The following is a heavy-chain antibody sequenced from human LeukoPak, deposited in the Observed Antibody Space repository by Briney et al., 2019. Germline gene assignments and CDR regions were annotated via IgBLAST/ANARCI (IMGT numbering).Heavy chain of an antibody. CDR3: AAHVSNPLDI. CDR2: INSNSADT. J-gene: IGHJ3*02. V-gene: IGHV1-2*02. Sequence: ASVKVSCKTSGYSFIDYYIHWVRQAPGQGLEWMGWINSNSADTNYAQKFQGRVTMTRDTSISTAYMELSSLRSEDTAVYYCAAHVSNPLDIWGQGTMVTVSS. CDR1: GYSFIDYY.